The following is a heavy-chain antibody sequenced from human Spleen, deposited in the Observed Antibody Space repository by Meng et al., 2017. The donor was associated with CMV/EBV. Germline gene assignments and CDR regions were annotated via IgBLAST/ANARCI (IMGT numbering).Heavy chain of an antibody. V-gene: IGHV4-30-4*01. CDR3: ARVGWRQWSFDL. CDR2: IYYSGST. J-gene: IGHJ2*01. CDR1: GGSISSGDYY. Sequence: VQLPESGPGLVKPSQTLSLTFTVSGGSISSGDYYWSWIRQPPGKGLELIGHIYYSGSTSYNPSLKSRVTISVDTSNNQFSLKLSSVTAADTAVYYCARVGWRQWSFDLWGRGTLVTVSS. D-gene: IGHD5-18*01.